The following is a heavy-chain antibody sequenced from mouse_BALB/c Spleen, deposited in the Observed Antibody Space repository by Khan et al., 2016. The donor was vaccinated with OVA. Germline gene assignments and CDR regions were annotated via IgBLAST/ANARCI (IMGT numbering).Heavy chain of an antibody. CDR3: TRHGYVAGMTY. CDR2: IDPFSGDT. V-gene: IGHV1S135*01. D-gene: IGHD2-2*01. Sequence: EVELVESGPELMKPGASGKISCKASGYSFTTYCINWVKQSHGKGLEWIGYIDPFSGDTTYNQKFKGMATLTVDTSSSTAYIHLSNLTSEDSAVFDCTRHGYVAGMTYWGQGTLVTVSA. J-gene: IGHJ3*01. CDR1: GYSFTTYC.